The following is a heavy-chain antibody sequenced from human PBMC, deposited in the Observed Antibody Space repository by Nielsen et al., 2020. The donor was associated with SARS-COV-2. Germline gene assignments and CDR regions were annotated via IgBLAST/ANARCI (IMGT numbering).Heavy chain of an antibody. Sequence: ASVKVSCKASGYTFTNYGISWVRQAPGQGLEWMGWISGYNGDTNYAQKFQGRVTMTTDTSTSTAYMELRSLRSDDTAVYYCARDGVDTAMVSRFSWNNYYYYYMDVWGKGTTVTVSS. V-gene: IGHV1-18*04. CDR1: GYTFTNYG. D-gene: IGHD5-18*01. J-gene: IGHJ6*03. CDR2: ISGYNGDT. CDR3: ARDGVDTAMVSRFSWNNYYYYYMDV.